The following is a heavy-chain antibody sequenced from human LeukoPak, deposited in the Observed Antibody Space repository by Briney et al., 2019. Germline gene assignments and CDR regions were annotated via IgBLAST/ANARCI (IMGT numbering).Heavy chain of an antibody. J-gene: IGHJ4*02. D-gene: IGHD3-10*01. CDR2: IYHSGST. Sequence: SGTLSLTCAVSGGSLSSSNWWSWVRQPPGKGLEWIGEIYHSGSTNYNPSPKSRVTISVDKSKNQFSLKLSSVTAADTAVYYCARRAMVRGVTFDYWGQGTLVTVSS. V-gene: IGHV4-4*02. CDR1: GGSLSSSNW. CDR3: ARRAMVRGVTFDY.